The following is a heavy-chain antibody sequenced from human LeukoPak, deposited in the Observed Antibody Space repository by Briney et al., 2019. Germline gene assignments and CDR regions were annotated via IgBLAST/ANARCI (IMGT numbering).Heavy chain of an antibody. V-gene: IGHV4-59*01. CDR1: GGSISPYY. D-gene: IGHD3-3*01. CDR3: AGYDFNKYFDY. CDR2: IYYSGST. Sequence: SETLSLTCTVSGGSISPYYWSWIRQPPGKGLEWIGYIYYSGSTNYNPSLKSRVTMSVDTSKNQFSLKLTSVTAADTAVYYCAGYDFNKYFDYWGQGILVTVSS. J-gene: IGHJ4*02.